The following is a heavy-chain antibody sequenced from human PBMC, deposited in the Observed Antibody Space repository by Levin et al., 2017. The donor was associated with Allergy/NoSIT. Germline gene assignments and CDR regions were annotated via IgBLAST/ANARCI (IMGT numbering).Heavy chain of an antibody. D-gene: IGHD3-9*01. CDR1: GGSISSSSYY. Sequence: SETLSLTCTVSGGSISSSSYYWGWIRQPPGKGLEWIGSIYYSGSTYYNPSLKSRVTISVDTSKNQFSLKLSSVTAADTAVYYCARHSGYFDWFFDYWGQGTLVTVSS. CDR3: ARHSGYFDWFFDY. CDR2: IYYSGST. V-gene: IGHV4-39*01. J-gene: IGHJ4*02.